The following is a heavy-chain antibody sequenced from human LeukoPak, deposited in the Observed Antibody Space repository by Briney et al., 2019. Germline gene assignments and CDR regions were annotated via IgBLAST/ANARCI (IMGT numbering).Heavy chain of an antibody. CDR2: IYAGGST. D-gene: IGHD3-10*01. CDR1: GFTVSSNY. V-gene: IGHV3-53*01. CDR3: ARAPAIYASGSYFNV. Sequence: PGGSLRLSCAVSGFTVSSNYMSWVRQAPGKGLEWVSVIYAGGSTFYADSVKGRFTISRDNSKNTLFLQMNSLRAEDTAVYYCARAPAIYASGSYFNVWGQGTLVTVSS. J-gene: IGHJ4*02.